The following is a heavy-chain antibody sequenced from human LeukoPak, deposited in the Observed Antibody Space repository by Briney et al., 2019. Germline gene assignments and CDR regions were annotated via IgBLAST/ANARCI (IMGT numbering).Heavy chain of an antibody. D-gene: IGHD3-10*01. CDR3: ARGGWFGEGDGKGERRANWFDP. J-gene: IGHJ5*02. Sequence: SETLSLTCAVYGGSFSGYYWSWIRQPPGKGLEWIGEINHSGSTNYNPSLKSRVTISVDTSKNQFSLKLSSVTAADTAVYYCARGGWFGEGDGKGERRANWFDPWGQGTLVTVSS. CDR2: INHSGST. CDR1: GGSFSGYY. V-gene: IGHV4-34*01.